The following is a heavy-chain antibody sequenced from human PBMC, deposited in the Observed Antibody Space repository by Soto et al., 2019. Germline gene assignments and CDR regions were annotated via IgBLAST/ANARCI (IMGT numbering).Heavy chain of an antibody. CDR2: IGGRGNSA. V-gene: IGHV3-23*01. D-gene: IGHD5-12*01. Sequence: GSLRLSCAASGCIFTNYAMNWVRQAPGKGLEWVSVIGGRGNSAYYADSVQVRFTISRDNSKNTLSLQMSSLAADDTAIYYCVREGRGSFDFWGRGTMVTV. J-gene: IGHJ3*01. CDR1: GCIFTNYA. CDR3: VREGRGSFDF.